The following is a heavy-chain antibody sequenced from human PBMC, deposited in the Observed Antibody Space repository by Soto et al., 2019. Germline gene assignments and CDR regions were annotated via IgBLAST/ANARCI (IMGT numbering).Heavy chain of an antibody. V-gene: IGHV4-30-4*01. Sequence: QVQLQESGPGLVKPSQTLSLTCAVSGGSISSVDYYWSWIRQPPGKGLEWIGYIYYSGSTYYNPSLKSRVTISVDTSKNQFSLKLSSVTAADTAVYYCATVVWGSYRPSFNWFDPWGQGTLVTVS. CDR3: ATVVWGSYRPSFNWFDP. J-gene: IGHJ5*02. CDR2: IYYSGST. D-gene: IGHD3-16*02. CDR1: GGSISSVDYY.